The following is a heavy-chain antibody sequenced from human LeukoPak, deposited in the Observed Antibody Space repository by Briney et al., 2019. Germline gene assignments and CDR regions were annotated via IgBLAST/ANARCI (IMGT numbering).Heavy chain of an antibody. Sequence: GGSLRLSCAASGFTFSSYSMNWVRQAPGKGLEWVSSISSSSSYIYYADSVKGRFTISRDNAKNSLYLQMNSLRAEDTAVYYCTVPRIVGATPGLYYGMDVWGQGTTVTVSS. CDR3: TVPRIVGATPGLYYGMDV. J-gene: IGHJ6*02. V-gene: IGHV3-21*01. D-gene: IGHD1-26*01. CDR1: GFTFSSYS. CDR2: ISSSSSYI.